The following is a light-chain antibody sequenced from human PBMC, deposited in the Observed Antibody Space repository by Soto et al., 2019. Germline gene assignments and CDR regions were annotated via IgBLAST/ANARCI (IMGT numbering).Light chain of an antibody. CDR1: ESVSTY. CDR3: QQRSNWPLT. V-gene: IGKV3-11*01. Sequence: EVVLAQSPATLSLSPGERATLSCTASESVSTYLAWYQQKPGQSPRLLIYDTSRRATGIPARFSGSGSGTDFTITISSLEPEDFVVYYCQQRSNWPLTFGGGTKVEIK. CDR2: DTS. J-gene: IGKJ4*01.